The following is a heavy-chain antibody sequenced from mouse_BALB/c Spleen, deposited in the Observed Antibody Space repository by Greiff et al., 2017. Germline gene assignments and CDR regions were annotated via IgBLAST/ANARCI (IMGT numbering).Heavy chain of an antibody. Sequence: EVMLVESGGGLVKPGGSLKLSCAASGFTFSDYYMYWVRQTPEKSLEWVATISDGGSYTYYPDSVKGRFTISRDNAKNNLYLQMSSLKSEDTAMYYCAREGYSAYWGQGTLVTVSA. CDR3: AREGYSAY. J-gene: IGHJ3*01. CDR1: GFTFSDYY. CDR2: ISDGGSYT. V-gene: IGHV5-4*02.